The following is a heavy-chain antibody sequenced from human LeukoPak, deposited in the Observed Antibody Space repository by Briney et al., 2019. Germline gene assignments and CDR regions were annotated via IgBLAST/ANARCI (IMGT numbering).Heavy chain of an antibody. CDR1: GGSISSSSYY. CDR3: ATASGIVAAHFDY. CDR2: IYYSGST. Sequence: SETLSLTCTVSGGSISSSSYYWGWIRQPPGKGLEWIGSIYYSGSTYYNPSLKSRVTISVDTSKNQFSLKLSSVTAADTAVYYCATASGIVAAHFDYWGQGTLVIVSS. V-gene: IGHV4-39*07. D-gene: IGHD2-15*01. J-gene: IGHJ4*02.